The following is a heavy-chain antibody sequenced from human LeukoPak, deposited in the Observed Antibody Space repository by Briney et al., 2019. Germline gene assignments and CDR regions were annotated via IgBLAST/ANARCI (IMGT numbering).Heavy chain of an antibody. J-gene: IGHJ3*02. V-gene: IGHV1-3*01. Sequence: ASVKVSCKASGYTFTSYAMHWVRQAPGQRLEWMGWINAGNGNTKYSQKFQGRVTITRDTSASTAYMELSSLRSEDTAVYYCARDGPYDSSGYTAFDIWGQGTMVTVSS. CDR1: GYTFTSYA. D-gene: IGHD3-22*01. CDR2: INAGNGNT. CDR3: ARDGPYDSSGYTAFDI.